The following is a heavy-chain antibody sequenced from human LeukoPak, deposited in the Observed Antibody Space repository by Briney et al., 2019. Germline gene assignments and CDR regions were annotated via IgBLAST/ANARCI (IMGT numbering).Heavy chain of an antibody. D-gene: IGHD2-2*01. CDR2: ITSRGEST. Sequence: GGSLRLSCAASGFTFSIYAMSWVRQAPGKGLQWVSSITSRGESTWYVDSVKGRFTITRDNSENTLYLQMHSLRAEDTAVYYCARDRPNCYGSDGHYYRRDGDYWGRGTLVSVSS. CDR1: GFTFSIYA. J-gene: IGHJ4*02. V-gene: IGHV3-23*01. CDR3: ARDRPNCYGSDGHYYRRDGDY.